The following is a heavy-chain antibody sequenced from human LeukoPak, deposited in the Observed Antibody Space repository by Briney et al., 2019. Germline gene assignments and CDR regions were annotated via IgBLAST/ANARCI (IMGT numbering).Heavy chain of an antibody. D-gene: IGHD3-10*01. CDR2: IWNDGSQK. CDR3: ARWGSGGLTLDY. Sequence: GGSLRLSCAASGFIFSNYGMHWVRQAPGKGLEWVAVIWNDGSQKYYADSVKGRFTISKDNSRNTLNLQMDSLRAEDTAVYYCARWGSGGLTLDYWGQGTLVTVSS. CDR1: GFIFSNYG. V-gene: IGHV3-33*08. J-gene: IGHJ4*02.